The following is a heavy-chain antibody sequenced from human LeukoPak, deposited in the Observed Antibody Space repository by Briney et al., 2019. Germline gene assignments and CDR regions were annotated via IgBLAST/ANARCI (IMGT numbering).Heavy chain of an antibody. CDR3: ARAFDY. V-gene: IGHV3-48*02. Sequence: GGSLRLSCTASGFTFSTYSMNWVRQAPGKGLEWVSYISSSSNTMYYADSVKGRFTISRDNAKNSLYLQMNSLRDEDTAVYYCARAFDYWGQGTLVAVSS. J-gene: IGHJ4*02. CDR2: ISSSSNTM. CDR1: GFTFSTYS.